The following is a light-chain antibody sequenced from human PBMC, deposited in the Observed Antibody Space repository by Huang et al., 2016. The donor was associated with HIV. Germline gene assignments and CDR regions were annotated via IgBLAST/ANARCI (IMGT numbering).Light chain of an antibody. CDR1: QSVSSY. V-gene: IGKV3-11*01. CDR2: DAS. CDR3: QQRSNWAPIT. Sequence: EIVLTQSPATLSLSPGESATLSCRASQSVSSYLAWYQQKPGQAPRLLIYDASNRATGIPARFSGSGSGTDFTLTISSLEPEDFAVYYCQQRSNWAPITFGGGTKVEIK. J-gene: IGKJ4*01.